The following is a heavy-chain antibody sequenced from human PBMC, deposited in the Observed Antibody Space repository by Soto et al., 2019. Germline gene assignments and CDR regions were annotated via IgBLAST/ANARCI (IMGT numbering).Heavy chain of an antibody. CDR3: ARASDGDYPWFDP. V-gene: IGHV4-31*03. D-gene: IGHD4-17*01. J-gene: IGHJ5*02. Sequence: QVQLQESGPGLVKHSQTLSLTCTVSGGSISSGGYYWSWIRQHPGKGLEWIGYIYYSGSTYYNPSLKSRVTISVDTSKNQFSLKLSSVTAADTAVYYCARASDGDYPWFDPWGQGTLVTVSS. CDR1: GGSISSGGYY. CDR2: IYYSGST.